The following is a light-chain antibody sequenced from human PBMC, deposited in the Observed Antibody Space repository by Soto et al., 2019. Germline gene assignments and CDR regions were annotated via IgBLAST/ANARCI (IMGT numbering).Light chain of an antibody. CDR3: QQSYSPPFT. Sequence: EIQMTQYPSIVSASVGDRFTITCLASQSISSWLAWYQQKPGKAPNLLIYAASTLQSGVPSRFSGSGSGTDFTLTISSLQPEDFATYFCQQSYSPPFTVGGGTKVEIK. CDR1: QSISSW. V-gene: IGKV1-39*01. J-gene: IGKJ4*01. CDR2: AAS.